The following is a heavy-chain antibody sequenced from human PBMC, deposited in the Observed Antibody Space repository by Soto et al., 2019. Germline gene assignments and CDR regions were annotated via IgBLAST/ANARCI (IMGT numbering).Heavy chain of an antibody. CDR2: INPNSGGT. CDR3: AREGMDTRYYGMDV. J-gene: IGHJ6*02. D-gene: IGHD5-18*01. Sequence: ASVKVSCKASGYTFTGYYMHWVRQAPGQGLEWMGWINPNSGGTNYAQKFQGRVTMTRDTSISTAYMELSRLRSDDTAVYYCAREGMDTRYYGMDVWGQGTTVTVSS. CDR1: GYTFTGYY. V-gene: IGHV1-2*02.